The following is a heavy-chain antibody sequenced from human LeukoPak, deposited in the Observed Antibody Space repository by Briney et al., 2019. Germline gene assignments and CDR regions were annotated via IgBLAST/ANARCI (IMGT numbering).Heavy chain of an antibody. CDR3: ARDHSNTRTWWFDP. CDR1: GYMFTNNW. D-gene: IGHD2-2*01. CDR2: INPTGDRT. V-gene: IGHV1-46*04. Sequence: ASVKVSCKASGYMFTNNWIHWVRQAPGQGLEWMGVINPTGDRTFYALKLQDRVTLTTDMSATSIYMELSSLRSEDTAVYYCARDHSNTRTWWFDPWGQGTLVIVSS. J-gene: IGHJ5*02.